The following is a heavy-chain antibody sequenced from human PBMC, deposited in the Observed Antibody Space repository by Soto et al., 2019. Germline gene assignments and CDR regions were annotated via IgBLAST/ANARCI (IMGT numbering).Heavy chain of an antibody. CDR1: GYTFTSYA. J-gene: IGHJ5*02. CDR2: INAGNGNT. D-gene: IGHD3-9*01. Sequence: ASVKVSCKASGYTFTSYAMHWVRQAPGQRLEWMGWINAGNGNTKYSQKFQGRVTITRDTSASTAYMELSSLRSEDTAVYYCARDWYDILTGYRDLNWFDPWGQGTLVTVSS. CDR3: ARDWYDILTGYRDLNWFDP. V-gene: IGHV1-3*01.